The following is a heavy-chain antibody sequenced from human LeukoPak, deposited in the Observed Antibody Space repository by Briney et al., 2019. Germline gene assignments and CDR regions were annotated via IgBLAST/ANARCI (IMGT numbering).Heavy chain of an antibody. CDR1: GGTFSSYA. V-gene: IGHV1-69*13. D-gene: IGHD5-12*01. J-gene: IGHJ4*02. CDR3: AIREYSGYDPTNFGHVDY. Sequence: ASVKVSCKASGGTFSSYAISWVRQAPGQGLEWMGGIIPIFGTANYAQKFQGRVTITADESTSTAYMELSSLRSEDTAVYYCAIREYSGYDPTNFGHVDYWGQGTLVTVSS. CDR2: IIPIFGTA.